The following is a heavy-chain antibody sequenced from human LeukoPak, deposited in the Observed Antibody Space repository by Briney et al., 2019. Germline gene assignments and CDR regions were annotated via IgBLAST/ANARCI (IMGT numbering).Heavy chain of an antibody. Sequence: PGGSLRLSCAVSGFTLSSYEMNWVRQAPGKGLEWISYISRSGTSTLYADSVRGRFTISRDNAKNSLYLLMNSLRAEDTAVYYCARGVGYGALVDYWGQGTLVTVSS. V-gene: IGHV3-48*03. CDR1: GFTLSSYE. CDR3: ARGVGYGALVDY. J-gene: IGHJ4*02. D-gene: IGHD4-17*01. CDR2: ISRSGTST.